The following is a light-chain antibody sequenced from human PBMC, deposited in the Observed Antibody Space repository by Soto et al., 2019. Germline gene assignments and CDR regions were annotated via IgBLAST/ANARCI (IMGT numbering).Light chain of an antibody. CDR2: GAS. Sequence: DIVLTQSPGTLSLSPGERATLSCRASQRLSTSYLAWYQQKPGQAPRLLIHGASNRATGIPDRFSGSGSGTDFTLTISRLEPEDFAVYYCQQYGGSPRTFGQGTKVDI. J-gene: IGKJ1*01. V-gene: IGKV3-20*01. CDR1: QRLSTSY. CDR3: QQYGGSPRT.